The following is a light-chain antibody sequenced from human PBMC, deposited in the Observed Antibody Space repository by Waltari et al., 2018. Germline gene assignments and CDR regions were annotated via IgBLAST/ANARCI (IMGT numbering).Light chain of an antibody. Sequence: DVVMTQSPLSLPVTPGQAASIPCKSSQSLVHSDGNTHLNWFQQRPGQSPRRLIYRVSNRDSGVPDRFSGSGSGTDFTLKISRVEAEDVGVYYCMQGTHWPYTFGQGTKLDIK. CDR1: QSLVHSDGNTH. CDR3: MQGTHWPYT. CDR2: RVS. J-gene: IGKJ2*01. V-gene: IGKV2-30*02.